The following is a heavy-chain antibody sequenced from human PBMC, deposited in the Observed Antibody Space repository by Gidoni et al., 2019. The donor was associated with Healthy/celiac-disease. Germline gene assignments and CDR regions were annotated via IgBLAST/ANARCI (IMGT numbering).Heavy chain of an antibody. V-gene: IGHV3-9*01. D-gene: IGHD3-3*01. Sequence: EVQLVESGGGLVRPGRSLRLSCAASGFTFVDYAMHWVRQAPGKGLEWVSGISWNSGSIGYADSVKGRFTISRDNAKNSLYLQMNSLRAEDTALYYCAKGPYYDFWSGYAPDNYFDYWGQGTLVTVSS. CDR3: AKGPYYDFWSGYAPDNYFDY. CDR1: GFTFVDYA. J-gene: IGHJ4*02. CDR2: ISWNSGSI.